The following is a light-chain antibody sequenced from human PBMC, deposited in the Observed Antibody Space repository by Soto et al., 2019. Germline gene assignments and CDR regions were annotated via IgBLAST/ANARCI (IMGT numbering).Light chain of an antibody. V-gene: IGLV1-44*01. CDR2: GNN. CDR1: SSNIGSNT. J-gene: IGLJ1*01. Sequence: QSVLTQPPSASGTPGQRGTISCSGRSSNIGSNTVNWYQQLPGTAPKLLIYGNNQRPSGVPDRFSGSKSGTSASLAISGLQSEDEADYYCAAWDDSLEGYVFATGTKVTVL. CDR3: AAWDDSLEGYV.